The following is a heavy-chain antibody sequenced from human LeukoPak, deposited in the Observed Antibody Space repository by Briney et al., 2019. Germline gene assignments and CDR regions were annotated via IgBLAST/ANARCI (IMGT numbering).Heavy chain of an antibody. CDR3: ARDQQLGGHSYYYYGMDV. J-gene: IGHJ6*02. V-gene: IGHV3-23*01. CDR2: ISGGGVTT. D-gene: IGHD3-16*01. CDR1: GFTSIAYA. Sequence: GGSLRLSCVGSGFTSIAYALTWARQAPGKGLEWVSGISGGGVTTYYADSVKGRFTISRDNSKNTLYLQMNSLRADDTAIYYCARDQQLGGHSYYYYGMDVWGQGTTVTVSS.